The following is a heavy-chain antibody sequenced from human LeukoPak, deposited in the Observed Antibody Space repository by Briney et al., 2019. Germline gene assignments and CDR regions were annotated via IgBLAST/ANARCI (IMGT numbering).Heavy chain of an antibody. CDR2: INPDNGGT. D-gene: IGHD5-12*01. CDR3: ARDPSNSGYDYLYYFDY. V-gene: IGHV1-2*02. CDR1: GYTFTGYY. Sequence: GASVKVSCKASGYTFTGYYMHWVRQAPGQGLEWMGWINPDNGGTNYAQKFQGRVTMTRDMSISTAYMELSRLGSDDTAVYYCARDPSNSGYDYLYYFDYWGQGTLVTVFS. J-gene: IGHJ4*02.